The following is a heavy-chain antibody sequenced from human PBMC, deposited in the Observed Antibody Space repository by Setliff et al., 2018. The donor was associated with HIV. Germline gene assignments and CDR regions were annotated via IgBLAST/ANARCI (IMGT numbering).Heavy chain of an antibody. CDR1: GGSISSYY. CDR2: MYTSGVA. D-gene: IGHD2-15*01. CDR3: ARAPFSGGRFGWFDS. V-gene: IGHV4-4*07. Sequence: SETLSLTCTVSGGSISSYYWSWIRQPAGKGLEWIGRMYTSGVAKYNPSLESRVTMSVDTSKNQMSLELTSVTAADTAVYYCARAPFSGGRFGWFDSWGQGALVTVSS. J-gene: IGHJ5*01.